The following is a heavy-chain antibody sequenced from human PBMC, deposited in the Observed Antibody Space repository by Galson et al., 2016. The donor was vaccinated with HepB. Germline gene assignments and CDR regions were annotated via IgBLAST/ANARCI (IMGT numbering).Heavy chain of an antibody. CDR2: ITDDGNT. CDR1: GFTFTDYW. D-gene: IGHD7-27*01. CDR3: GRVALG. Sequence: SLRLSCAGSGFTFTDYWMHWVRQPPGKGLVWVSRITDDGNTAYAESVRGRVTISSDNAKSTLYLHMNSLRVEDTAVYYCGRVALGWGQGTLVTVSS. J-gene: IGHJ4*02. V-gene: IGHV3-74*01.